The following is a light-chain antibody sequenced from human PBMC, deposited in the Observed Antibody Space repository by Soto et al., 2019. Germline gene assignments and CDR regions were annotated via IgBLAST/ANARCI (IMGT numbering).Light chain of an antibody. Sequence: DIQMTQSPSSLSASIGDRVTITCRASQAINTYLGWYQHKPGRVPNVLIYGASTLRSGVPSRFCGSGSGTDFTLTISNLQFEDVATYYCQKYDSATFTFGPGTRVDIK. V-gene: IGKV1-27*01. CDR1: QAINTY. J-gene: IGKJ3*01. CDR3: QKYDSATFT. CDR2: GAS.